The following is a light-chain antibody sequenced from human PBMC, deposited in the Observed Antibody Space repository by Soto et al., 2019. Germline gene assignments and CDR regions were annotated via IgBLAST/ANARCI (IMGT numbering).Light chain of an antibody. CDR1: RSNIGSNT. J-gene: IGLJ1*01. CDR3: AAWDDRLKGV. Sequence: QSVLTQPPSASGTPGQRVTISCSGSRSNIGSNTVNWYQQLSGTAPKLLIYNNNQRPSGVPDRFSGSKSGTSASLAISGLQSEDEADYYCAAWDDRLKGVFGTGTKVTVL. V-gene: IGLV1-44*01. CDR2: NNN.